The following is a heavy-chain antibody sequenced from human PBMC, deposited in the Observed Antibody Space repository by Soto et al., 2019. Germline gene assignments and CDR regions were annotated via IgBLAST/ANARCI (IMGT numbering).Heavy chain of an antibody. Sequence: VQLTQSETQLKQPGASMKVSCQTSGANFNLHSFSWVRQAPGLGLEWLGGITPLYQTPLYAPKFRGRVTLTADGSTKTVYLEMPSLRPDDSAVYFCARDQGGSLLVNWFDIWGQGTRVSVSP. CDR1: GANFNLHS. J-gene: IGHJ5*02. CDR3: ARDQGGSLLVNWFDI. CDR2: ITPLYQTP. V-gene: IGHV1-69*12. D-gene: IGHD1-26*01.